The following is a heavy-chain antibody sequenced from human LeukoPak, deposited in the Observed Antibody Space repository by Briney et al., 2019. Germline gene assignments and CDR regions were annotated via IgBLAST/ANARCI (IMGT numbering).Heavy chain of an antibody. CDR3: AKDSDYDFWSGPVDY. V-gene: IGHV3-23*01. CDR1: GFTFSSYA. D-gene: IGHD3-3*01. J-gene: IGHJ4*02. Sequence: PGGSLRLSCAASGFTFSSYAMSWVRQAPGKGLEWVSAISGSGGSTYYADSVKGRFTISRDNSKNTLYLQMNSLRAEDTAVYYCAKDSDYDFWSGPVDYWGQGTLVTVSS. CDR2: ISGSGGST.